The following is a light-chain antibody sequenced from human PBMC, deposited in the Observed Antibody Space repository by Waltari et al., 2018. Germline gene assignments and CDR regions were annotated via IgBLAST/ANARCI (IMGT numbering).Light chain of an antibody. Sequence: DIVLTRSQATLSLSPGESATLSCRASQSIHSYLAWYQQKPGQAPRLLIYDTSNRATGISARFSGSGFGTYFTLTISSLEPEDFAVYYCQQRRNWPLTFGGGTKVEIK. CDR3: QQRRNWPLT. CDR2: DTS. CDR1: QSIHSY. V-gene: IGKV3-11*01. J-gene: IGKJ4*01.